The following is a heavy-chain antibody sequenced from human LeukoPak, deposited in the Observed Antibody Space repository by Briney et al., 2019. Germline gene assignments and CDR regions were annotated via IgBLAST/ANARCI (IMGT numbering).Heavy chain of an antibody. J-gene: IGHJ3*02. CDR3: AKEESGITMVRGVIADAFDI. CDR2: ISYDGSNK. Sequence: PGGSLRLSCAASGFTFSSYGMHWVRQAPGKGLEWVAVISYDGSNKYYADSVKGRFTISRDNSKNTLYLQMNSLRAEDTAVYYCAKEESGITMVRGVIADAFDIWGQGTMVTVSS. D-gene: IGHD3-10*01. V-gene: IGHV3-30*18. CDR1: GFTFSSYG.